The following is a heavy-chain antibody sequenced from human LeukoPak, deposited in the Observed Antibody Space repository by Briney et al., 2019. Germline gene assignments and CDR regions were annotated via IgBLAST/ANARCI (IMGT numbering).Heavy chain of an antibody. V-gene: IGHV3-15*07. D-gene: IGHD3-3*01. CDR3: TTGIWRGYYFDY. J-gene: IGHJ4*02. Sequence: GGSLRLSCAASGFSFRNAWMIWVRQAPGKGLEWVGRIKSKSDGGATDFAAPVKGRFTISRDDSKNTVFLQMNSLKTEDTAVYYCTTGIWRGYYFDYWGQGTLVTVSS. CDR1: GFSFRNAW. CDR2: IKSKSDGGAT.